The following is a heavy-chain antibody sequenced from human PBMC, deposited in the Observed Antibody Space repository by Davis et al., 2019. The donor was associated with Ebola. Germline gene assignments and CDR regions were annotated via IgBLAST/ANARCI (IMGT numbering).Heavy chain of an antibody. CDR1: GGSISSSSYY. J-gene: IGHJ4*02. D-gene: IGHD3-3*01. CDR2: IYYSGST. CDR3: ARILAGVRTGVFRRGYYPYFDY. V-gene: IGHV4-39*01. Sequence: MPSETLSLTCTVSGGSISSSSYYWGWIRQPPGKGLEWIGSIYYSGSTYYNPSLKSRVTISVDTSKNQFSLKLSSVTAADTAVYYCARILAGVRTGVFRRGYYPYFDYWGQGTLVTVSS.